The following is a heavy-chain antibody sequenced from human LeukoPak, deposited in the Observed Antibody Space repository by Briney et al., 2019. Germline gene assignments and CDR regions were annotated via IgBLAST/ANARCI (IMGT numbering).Heavy chain of an antibody. CDR3: ASAYTYVRLGDH. J-gene: IGHJ4*02. CDR1: GLSFSNYW. V-gene: IGHV3-74*01. D-gene: IGHD3-16*01. Sequence: GGSLRLSCAVAGLSFSNYWMHWVRQAPGKGLVWVARTNLHGTTVDYADSVKGRFTISRDNAKNTLFLQMNSLRAEDTAVYYCASAYTYVRLGDHWGQGTLVTVSS. CDR2: TNLHGTTV.